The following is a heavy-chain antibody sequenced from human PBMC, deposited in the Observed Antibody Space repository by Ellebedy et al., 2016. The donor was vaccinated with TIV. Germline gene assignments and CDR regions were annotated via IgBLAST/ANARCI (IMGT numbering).Heavy chain of an antibody. V-gene: IGHV4-4*02. D-gene: IGHD2-2*01. CDR2: IYYSGST. CDR1: GGSISSSNW. J-gene: IGHJ6*02. CDR3: ARGPYCSSTSCYYYGMDV. Sequence: SETLSLTXAVSGGSISSSNWWSWVRQPPGKGLEWIGSIYYSGSTYYNPSLKSRVTISVDTSKNQFSLKLSSVTAADTAVYYCARGPYCSSTSCYYYGMDVWGQGTTVTVSS.